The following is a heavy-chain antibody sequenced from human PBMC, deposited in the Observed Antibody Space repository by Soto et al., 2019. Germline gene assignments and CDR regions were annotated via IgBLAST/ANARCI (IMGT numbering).Heavy chain of an antibody. J-gene: IGHJ2*01. D-gene: IGHD6-13*01. CDR1: GGSFRNFG. CDR2: IMPIFGPA. V-gene: IGHV1-69*01. CDR3: ASPKLATVAVWYFDL. Sequence: QVQLVQSGAEVKKPGSSVKVSCKASGGSFRNFGFSWVRQAPGQGLEWMGGIMPIFGPAKYAQNFQGRVTITADESTSKAYKELTGLKFEEPAVYYFASPKLATVAVWYFDLWGRGTLITVSS.